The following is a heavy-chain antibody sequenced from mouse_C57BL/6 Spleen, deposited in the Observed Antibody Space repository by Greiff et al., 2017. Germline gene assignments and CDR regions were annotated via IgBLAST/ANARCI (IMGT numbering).Heavy chain of an antibody. Sequence: VQLQQSGPELVKPGASVKISCKASGYSFTSYYIHWVKQRPGQGLEWIGWIYPGSGNTKYNEKFKGKDTLTADTSSSTAYMQLSSLTSEDSAVYYCARGGYDDYGPFAYWGQGTLVTVSA. D-gene: IGHD2-4*01. CDR3: ARGGYDDYGPFAY. V-gene: IGHV1-66*01. J-gene: IGHJ3*01. CDR2: IYPGSGNT. CDR1: GYSFTSYY.